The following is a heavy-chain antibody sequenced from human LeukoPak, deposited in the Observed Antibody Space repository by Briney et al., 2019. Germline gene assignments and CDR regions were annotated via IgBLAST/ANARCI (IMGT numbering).Heavy chain of an antibody. V-gene: IGHV4-39*07. CDR3: ARGTNYYGSGSYYYYYYYMDV. D-gene: IGHD3-10*01. CDR1: GGSISSSSYY. CDR2: IYYSGST. J-gene: IGHJ6*03. Sequence: SGTLSLTCTVSGGSISSSSYYWGWIRQPPGKGLEWIGSIYYSGSTYYNPSLKSRVTISVDTSKNQFSLKLSSVTAADTAVYYCARGTNYYGSGSYYYYYYYMDVWGKGTTVTISS.